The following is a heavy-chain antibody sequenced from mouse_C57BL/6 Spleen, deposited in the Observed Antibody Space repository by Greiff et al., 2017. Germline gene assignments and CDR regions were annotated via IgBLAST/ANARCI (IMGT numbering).Heavy chain of an antibody. CDR3: ARGLTDGYSYYFGD. J-gene: IGHJ2*01. V-gene: IGHV8-12*01. CDR1: GFSLSTSGMG. CDR2: SYWDDDK. D-gene: IGHD2-3*01. Sequence: QVTLKESGPGILQPSPSLSLSCSSSGFSLSTSGMGVSWIRQPPGKGVEWLVHSYWDDDKSNNPFLKSPLTISKDTSRNQVFLNITSVDTADTATYCCARGLTDGYSYYFGDWGQGTTLTVSS.